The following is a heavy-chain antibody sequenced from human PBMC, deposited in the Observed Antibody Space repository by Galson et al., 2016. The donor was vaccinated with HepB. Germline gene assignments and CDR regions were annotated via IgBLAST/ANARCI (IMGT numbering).Heavy chain of an antibody. CDR2: IYSGGAT. CDR3: ARDPGRIAAAGHLDS. J-gene: IGHJ4*02. Sequence: SLRLSCAASGFIVSSHYMSWVRQAPGKGLEWVSIIYSGGATYYADSVKGRFTISRDNPKNTVYLQMNSLRDEDTAVYYCARDPGRIAAAGHLDSWGQGTLVTVSS. CDR1: GFIVSSHY. D-gene: IGHD6-13*01. V-gene: IGHV3-53*01.